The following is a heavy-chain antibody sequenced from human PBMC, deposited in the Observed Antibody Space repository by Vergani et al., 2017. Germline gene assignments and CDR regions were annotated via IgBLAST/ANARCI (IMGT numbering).Heavy chain of an antibody. CDR3: ASGAPYLGGYPFDY. Sequence: QVQLQESGPGLVKPSETLSLTCTVSGGSISSYYWSWIRQPPGKGLEWIGYIYYSGSTNYNPSLTSRVTISVDTPKNQFSLKLSSVTAADTAVYYCASGAPYLGGYPFDYWGQGTLVTVSS. V-gene: IGHV4-59*01. CDR1: GGSISSYY. D-gene: IGHD3-22*01. CDR2: IYYSGST. J-gene: IGHJ4*02.